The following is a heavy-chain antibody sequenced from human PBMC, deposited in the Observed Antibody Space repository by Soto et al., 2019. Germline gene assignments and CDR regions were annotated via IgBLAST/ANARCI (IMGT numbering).Heavy chain of an antibody. CDR1: GGSISSSSYY. V-gene: IGHV4-39*07. Sequence: SETLSLTCTVSGGSISSSSYYWGWIRQPPGKGLEWIGSIYYSGSTYYNPSLKSRVTISVDTSKNQFSLKLSSVTAADTAVYYCAVVYYDTGIGWGQGTLVTVSS. CDR3: AVVYYDTGIG. J-gene: IGHJ4*02. CDR2: IYYSGST. D-gene: IGHD3-22*01.